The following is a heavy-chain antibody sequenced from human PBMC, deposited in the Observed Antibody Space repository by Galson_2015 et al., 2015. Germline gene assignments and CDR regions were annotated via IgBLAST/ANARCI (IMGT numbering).Heavy chain of an antibody. CDR3: ATDPIVATIFRF. Sequence: SLRLSCAASGFTVSSNYMNWVRQAPGEKLEWVSVIYSGGTTYYADSVKGRFTISRDNSKNTLYLQLNSLRADDTAVYYCATDPIVATIFRFWGQGALVTVSS. V-gene: IGHV3-53*01. D-gene: IGHD3-3*01. J-gene: IGHJ4*02. CDR1: GFTVSSNY. CDR2: IYSGGTT.